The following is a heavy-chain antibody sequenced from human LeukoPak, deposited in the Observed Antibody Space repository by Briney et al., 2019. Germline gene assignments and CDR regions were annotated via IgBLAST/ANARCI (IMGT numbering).Heavy chain of an antibody. D-gene: IGHD6-19*01. CDR3: VGTSGYTSGWSGLRD. V-gene: IGHV3-74*01. CDR1: GFNYDW. Sequence: GGSLRLSCAASGFNYDWMHWVRQAPGKELVWVSRINVDGRDTTYVDSVKGRFTISRDNAKNTPYLQMNSLRVDDTAVYYCVGTSGYTSGWSGLRDWGRGTLVTVSS. CDR2: INVDGRDT. J-gene: IGHJ4*02.